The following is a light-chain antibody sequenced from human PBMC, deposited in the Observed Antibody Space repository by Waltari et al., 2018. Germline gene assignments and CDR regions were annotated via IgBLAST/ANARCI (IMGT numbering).Light chain of an antibody. V-gene: IGKV4-1*01. CDR3: QQYHSVPRT. J-gene: IGKJ1*01. Sequence: DIVLTQSPDSLAVSLGERATLNCKSSQSVLYSPNNKNYLGWFQQKTGQPPKLLSYWAAMRESGVPDRFSGSGSGTDFTLTISSLQAEDVAVYYCQQYHSVPRTFGQGTKVEI. CDR2: WAA. CDR1: QSVLYSPNNKNY.